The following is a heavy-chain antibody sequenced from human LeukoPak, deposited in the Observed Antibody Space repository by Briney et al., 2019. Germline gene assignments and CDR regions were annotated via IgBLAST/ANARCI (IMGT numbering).Heavy chain of an antibody. CDR3: TRLVPYLDS. V-gene: IGHV3-49*04. CDR2: IRSKVYGETT. CDR1: GFTFGDYA. J-gene: IGHJ4*02. D-gene: IGHD6-6*01. Sequence: GGSLRLSCTASGFTFGDYAMSWARQAPGQGLEWIGFIRSKVYGETTEYAASVKGRFTVSRDDSNSFAYLQMNSLQTEDTAVYYCTRLVPYLDSWGQGTLVTVSS.